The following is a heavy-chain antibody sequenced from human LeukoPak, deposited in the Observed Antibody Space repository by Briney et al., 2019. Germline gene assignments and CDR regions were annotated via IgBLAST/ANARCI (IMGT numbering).Heavy chain of an antibody. CDR3: ARGKWYSSSWYAGY. V-gene: IGHV1-2*02. CDR2: INPNSGST. Sequence: ASVKVSCKASGYTFTGYYMHWVRQAPGQGLEWMGWINPNSGSTNYAQKFQGRVTMTRDTSISTAYMELSRLRSDDTAVYYCARGKWYSSSWYAGYWGQGTLVTVSS. D-gene: IGHD6-13*01. CDR1: GYTFTGYY. J-gene: IGHJ4*02.